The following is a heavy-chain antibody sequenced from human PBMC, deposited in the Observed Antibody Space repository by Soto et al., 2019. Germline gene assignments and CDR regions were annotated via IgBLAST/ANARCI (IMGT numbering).Heavy chain of an antibody. D-gene: IGHD3-22*01. CDR3: ARTKYYYDTTAYIFDY. Sequence: SETLSLTCTVSGGSMSSGDYWSWIRQPPGKGLEWIGYIYHSGGPYYNPSLNSRATMSVDTSQNQFSLKLSSVSAADTAVYYCARTKYYYDTTAYIFDYWGQGALVTVSS. CDR2: IYHSGGP. V-gene: IGHV4-30-4*01. J-gene: IGHJ4*02. CDR1: GGSMSSGDY.